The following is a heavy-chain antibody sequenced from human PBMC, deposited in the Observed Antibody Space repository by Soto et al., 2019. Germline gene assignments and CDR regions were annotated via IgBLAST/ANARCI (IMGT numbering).Heavy chain of an antibody. CDR2: ISAYNGNT. CDR1: VYTFTSYG. D-gene: IGHD1-26*01. Sequence: XSVKVSWKASVYTFTSYGISWVRQAPGQGLEWMGWISAYNGNTNYAQKLQGRVTMTTDTSTSTAYMELRSLRSDDTAVYYCARTPPGAVGATKGGYDSWGQGTLVTVSS. J-gene: IGHJ4*02. V-gene: IGHV1-18*01. CDR3: ARTPPGAVGATKGGYDS.